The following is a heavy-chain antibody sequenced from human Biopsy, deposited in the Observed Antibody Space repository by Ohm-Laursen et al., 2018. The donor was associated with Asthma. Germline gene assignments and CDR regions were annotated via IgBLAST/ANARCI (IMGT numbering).Heavy chain of an antibody. D-gene: IGHD1-1*01. CDR3: VRDGTDDAFDI. V-gene: IGHV3-30*01. CDR1: GFTFSSNA. Sequence: SLRLSCAASGFTFSSNATHWVRQAPGKGLEWVGVISKDASTQDYADSVKGRFTMARDNSKNTLDLQMNSLREEDTAVYYCVRDGTDDAFDIWGQGTVVSVSS. J-gene: IGHJ3*02. CDR2: ISKDASTQ.